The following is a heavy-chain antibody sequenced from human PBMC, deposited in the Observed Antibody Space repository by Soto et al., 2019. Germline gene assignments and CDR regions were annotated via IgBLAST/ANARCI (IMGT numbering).Heavy chain of an antibody. CDR1: GGSISSSSYY. Sequence: SETLSLTCTVSGGSISSSSYYWGWIRQPPGKGLEWIGSIYYSGSTYYNPSLKSRVTISVDTSKNQFSLKLSSVTAADTAVYYCARHRSSGYLFDYWGQGTLVTVSS. J-gene: IGHJ4*02. V-gene: IGHV4-39*01. CDR2: IYYSGST. CDR3: ARHRSSGYLFDY. D-gene: IGHD3-22*01.